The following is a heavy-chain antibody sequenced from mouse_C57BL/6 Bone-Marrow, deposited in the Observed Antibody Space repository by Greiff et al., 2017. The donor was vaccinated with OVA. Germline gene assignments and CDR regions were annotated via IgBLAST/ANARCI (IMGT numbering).Heavy chain of an antibody. D-gene: IGHD1-2*01. CDR2: IHPNSGST. J-gene: IGHJ3*01. CDR3: ARSGVLRPAWFAY. CDR1: GYTFTSYW. Sequence: VQLQQPGAELVKPGASVKLSCKASGYTFTSYWMHWVKQRPGQGLEWIGMIHPNSGSTNYNEKFKSKATLTVDKSSSTAYMQLRSLTSEDSAVYYCARSGVLRPAWFAYWGQGTLVTVSA. V-gene: IGHV1-64*01.